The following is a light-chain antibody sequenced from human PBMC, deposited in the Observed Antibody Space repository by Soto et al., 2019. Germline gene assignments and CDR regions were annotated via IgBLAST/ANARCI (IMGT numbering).Light chain of an antibody. CDR1: SSDVGSYNN. CDR3: CSYAGSSTLYV. Sequence: QSVLTQPASVSGSPGQSITISCTGTSSDVGSYNNVSWYQQHPGKAPKLMIYEGSKRPSGVANRFSGSKSGNTASLTISGVQAEDEADYYCCSYAGSSTLYVFGTGTKLTVL. CDR2: EGS. J-gene: IGLJ1*01. V-gene: IGLV2-23*01.